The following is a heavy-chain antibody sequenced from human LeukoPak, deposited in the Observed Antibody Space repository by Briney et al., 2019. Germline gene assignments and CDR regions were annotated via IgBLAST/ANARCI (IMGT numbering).Heavy chain of an antibody. CDR1: GFTFGSYA. J-gene: IGHJ4*02. D-gene: IGHD3-16*01. V-gene: IGHV3-21*01. Sequence: GGSLRLSCAASGFTFGSYAMNWVRQAPGKGLEWVSSISSGSDYIYYADSVKGRFTISRDNAKNSLYLQMNSLRAEDTAIYYCARDPWGTHAYWGQGTLVTVSS. CDR2: ISSGSDYI. CDR3: ARDPWGTHAY.